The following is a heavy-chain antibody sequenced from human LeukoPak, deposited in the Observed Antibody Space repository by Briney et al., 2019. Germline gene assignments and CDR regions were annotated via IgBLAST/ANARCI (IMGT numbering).Heavy chain of an antibody. Sequence: PSETLSLTCTVSGGSISSYYWSWIRQPPGKGLEWIGYIYTSGSTNYNPSLKSRVTISVDTSKNQFSLRLSSVTAADTAVYYCARQDFWSGYYVIDYWGQGTLVTVSS. J-gene: IGHJ4*02. CDR1: GGSISSYY. CDR2: IYTSGST. CDR3: ARQDFWSGYYVIDY. D-gene: IGHD3-3*01. V-gene: IGHV4-4*09.